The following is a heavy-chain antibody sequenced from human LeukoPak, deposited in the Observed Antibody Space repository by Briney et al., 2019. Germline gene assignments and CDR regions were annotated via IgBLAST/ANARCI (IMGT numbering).Heavy chain of an antibody. D-gene: IGHD3-3*01. CDR2: ISGSGGRA. V-gene: IGHV3-23*01. CDR1: GFTFSNYG. CDR3: AKHLGHYDFWSGYLD. J-gene: IGHJ4*02. Sequence: GGPLRLSCAASGFTFSNYGMSWVRQAPGKGLEWVSGISGSGGRAYYADSVKGRFTISRDNSKNTLYLQMNGLRAEDTAVYYCAKHLGHYDFWSGYLDWGQGTLVTVSS.